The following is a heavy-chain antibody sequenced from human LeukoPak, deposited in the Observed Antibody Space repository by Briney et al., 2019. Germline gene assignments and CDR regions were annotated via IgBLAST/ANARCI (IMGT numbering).Heavy chain of an antibody. V-gene: IGHV1-2*02. CDR2: INPNSGGT. CDR3: ARLAIFGVVIPFDY. CDR1: GYTFTGCY. Sequence: ASVKVSCKASGYTFTGCYMHWVRQAPGQGLEWMGWINPNSGGTNYAQKFQGRVTMTRDTSISTAYMELSRLRSDDTAVYYCARLAIFGVVIPFDYWGQGTLVTVSS. D-gene: IGHD3-3*01. J-gene: IGHJ4*02.